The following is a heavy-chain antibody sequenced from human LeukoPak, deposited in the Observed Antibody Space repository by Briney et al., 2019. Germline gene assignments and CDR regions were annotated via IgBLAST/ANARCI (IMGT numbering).Heavy chain of an antibody. D-gene: IGHD5-18*01. CDR3: ARAGYSFGYYFDY. CDR1: GGALSSSSYH. Sequence: PSETLSLTCTVSGGALSSSSYHWGWIRQPPGKGLEWIGYLYYTGSTNYNPSLKSRVTISVDTSKNQFSLKVSSVTAADTAVYYCARAGYSFGYYFDYWGQGTLVTVSS. J-gene: IGHJ4*02. CDR2: LYYTGST. V-gene: IGHV4-61*01.